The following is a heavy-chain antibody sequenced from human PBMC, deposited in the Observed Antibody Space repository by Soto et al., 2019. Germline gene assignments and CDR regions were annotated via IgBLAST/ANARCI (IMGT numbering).Heavy chain of an antibody. J-gene: IGHJ1*01. Sequence: QMQMQESGPRLVKPSETLCLNCAVCGASITDSYWSWIRQPPEKGLEWIGYIYFSGVATYNPSLKSRATMSRDTSKNEFSLKLTSVTAADTAIYYCPRGDSDLAVSESAYWGQGTLVNVSS. D-gene: IGHD2-21*01. V-gene: IGHV4-59*01. CDR3: PRGDSDLAVSESAY. CDR2: IYFSGVA. CDR1: GASITDSY.